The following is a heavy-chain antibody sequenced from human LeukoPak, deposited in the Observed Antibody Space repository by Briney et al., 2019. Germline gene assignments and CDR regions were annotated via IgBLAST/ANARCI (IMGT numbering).Heavy chain of an antibody. D-gene: IGHD2-15*01. J-gene: IGHJ4*02. CDR2: IYTSGDT. Sequence: SETLSLTCTVSDGSISSGSYYWSWIRQPAGKGLEWIGRIYTSGDTYFNPSLKSRVTISVDTSKNQFSLKLSSVTAADTAVYYCAREYSSGGSCYPPQDYWGQGTLVTVSS. CDR3: AREYSSGGSCYPPQDY. V-gene: IGHV4-61*02. CDR1: DGSISSGSYY.